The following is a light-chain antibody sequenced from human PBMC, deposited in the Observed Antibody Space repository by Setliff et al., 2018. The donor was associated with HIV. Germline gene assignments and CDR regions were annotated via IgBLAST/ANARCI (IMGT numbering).Light chain of an antibody. CDR2: QVT. Sequence: QSALAQPPSASGSPGQSVTISCTGTSSDVGGYNSVSWYQQRPGKAPKLLIYQVTKRPSGVPDRFSGSKSGNTASLTVSGLQAEDEADFYCSLHAGDNTLVFGGGTKVTVL. CDR1: SSDVGGYNS. V-gene: IGLV2-8*01. CDR3: SLHAGDNTLV. J-gene: IGLJ2*01.